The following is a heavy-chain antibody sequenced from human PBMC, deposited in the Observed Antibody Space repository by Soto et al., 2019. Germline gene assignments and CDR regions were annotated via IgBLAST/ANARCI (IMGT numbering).Heavy chain of an antibody. J-gene: IGHJ4*02. D-gene: IGHD3-3*01. Sequence: QVQLVESGGDLVKPGGSLRLSCAASGYTFSDYYMSWIRQAPGKGLEWISYIDTSGTKIYYADSVKGRFTITRDNAKNSLYLEMNSLSVEDTAVYYCASHYDMWSGYLSPVDYWRQGTLVTVSS. CDR2: IDTSGTKI. CDR3: ASHYDMWSGYLSPVDY. CDR1: GYTFSDYY. V-gene: IGHV3-11*01.